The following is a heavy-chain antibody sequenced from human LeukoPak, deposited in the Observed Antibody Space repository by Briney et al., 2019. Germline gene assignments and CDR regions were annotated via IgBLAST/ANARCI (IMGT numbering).Heavy chain of an antibody. V-gene: IGHV1-8*01. CDR3: ARLQTRARKIDY. Sequence: ASVKVSCKASGYTFTSYDINWVRQATGQGLEWMGWMNPNSGNTGYAQKFQGRVTMTRNTSISTAYMELSSLRSEDTAVYYCARLQTRARKIDYWGQGTLVTVSS. CDR1: GYTFTSYD. D-gene: IGHD4-11*01. J-gene: IGHJ4*02. CDR2: MNPNSGNT.